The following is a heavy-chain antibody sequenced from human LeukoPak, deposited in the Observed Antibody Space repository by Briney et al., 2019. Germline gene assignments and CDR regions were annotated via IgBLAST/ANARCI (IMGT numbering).Heavy chain of an antibody. J-gene: IGHJ4*02. D-gene: IGHD5/OR15-5a*01. V-gene: IGHV3-74*01. CDR1: GFTFSRYW. CDR2: ISDDGSIT. CDR3: VRRYYEYNVYDRLFDF. Sequence: GGSLRLSCAASGFTFSRYWMNWVRQAPGKGLVWVSRISDDGSITKFADSVQGRFTISRDNAKSTVFLQMNSLRVEDTAVYSCVRRYYEYNVYDRLFDFCGEGILVTVSS.